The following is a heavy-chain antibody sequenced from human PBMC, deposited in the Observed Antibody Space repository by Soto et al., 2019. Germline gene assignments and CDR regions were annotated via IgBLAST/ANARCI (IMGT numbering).Heavy chain of an antibody. CDR2: IYYSGST. J-gene: IGHJ6*03. CDR1: GGSISSGGYY. CDR3: ARGFLEWSVYYYYYMDV. D-gene: IGHD3-3*01. V-gene: IGHV4-31*03. Sequence: SETLSLTCTVSGGSISSGGYYWSWIRQHPGKGLEWIGYIYYSGSTYYNPSLKSRVTISVDTSKNQFSLKLSSVTAADTAVYYCARGFLEWSVYYYYYMDVWGKGTTVTVSS.